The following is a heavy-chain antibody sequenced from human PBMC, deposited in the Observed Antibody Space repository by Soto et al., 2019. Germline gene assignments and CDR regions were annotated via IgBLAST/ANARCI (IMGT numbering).Heavy chain of an antibody. D-gene: IGHD2-2*03. CDR3: GRSFLDGPDY. Sequence: QPGGSLRLSCTVSGFSFGDYAVNWARQAPGKGLEWVGFIRSKAYGGIPEYAASVKGRFTISRDDSKIIAYLQMNSLKTDDTGVYYCGRSFLDGPDYWGQGTLVTVS. CDR2: IRSKAYGGIP. J-gene: IGHJ4*02. V-gene: IGHV3-49*04. CDR1: GFSFGDYA.